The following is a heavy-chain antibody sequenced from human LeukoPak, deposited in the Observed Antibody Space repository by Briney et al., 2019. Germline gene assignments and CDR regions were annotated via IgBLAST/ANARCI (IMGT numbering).Heavy chain of an antibody. V-gene: IGHV4-61*02. D-gene: IGHD2-21*02. Sequence: SQTLSLTCTVSGGSISSGSYYWSWIRQPAGKGLEWIGRIHTSGSTKYNPSLKSRVTISVDRSKNQFSLKLSSVTAADTAVYYCARTYCGGDCRGYYYHYYMDVWGKGTTVTISS. J-gene: IGHJ6*03. CDR3: ARTYCGGDCRGYYYHYYMDV. CDR1: GGSISSGSYY. CDR2: IHTSGST.